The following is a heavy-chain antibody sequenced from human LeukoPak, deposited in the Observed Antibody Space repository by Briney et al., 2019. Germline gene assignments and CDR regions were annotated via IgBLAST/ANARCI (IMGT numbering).Heavy chain of an antibody. CDR1: GYTFTSYG. Sequence: ASVKVSCKASGYTFTSYGISWVRQAPGQGLEWMGWISAYNGNTNYAQKLQGRVTMTTDTSTSTAYMELRSLRSDDTAVYYCARALTDFWSDYSRDDAFDIWGQGTMVTVSS. V-gene: IGHV1-18*01. CDR2: ISAYNGNT. J-gene: IGHJ3*02. CDR3: ARALTDFWSDYSRDDAFDI. D-gene: IGHD3-3*01.